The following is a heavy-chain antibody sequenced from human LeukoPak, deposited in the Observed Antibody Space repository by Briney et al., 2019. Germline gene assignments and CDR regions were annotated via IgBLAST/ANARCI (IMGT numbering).Heavy chain of an antibody. Sequence: PGGSLRLSCAASGLTFSDYYMSWIRQAPGMGLEWVSYISSGSSYTNYADSVKGRFTISRDNAKNSLYLQMNSLRAEDTAVYYCARAETSGWFYFDYWGQGTLVTVSS. J-gene: IGHJ4*02. V-gene: IGHV3-11*05. CDR2: ISSGSSYT. D-gene: IGHD6-19*01. CDR1: GLTFSDYY. CDR3: ARAETSGWFYFDY.